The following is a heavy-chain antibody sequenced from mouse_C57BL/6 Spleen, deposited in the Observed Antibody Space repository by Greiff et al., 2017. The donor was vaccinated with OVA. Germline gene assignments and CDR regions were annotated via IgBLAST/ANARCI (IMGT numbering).Heavy chain of an antibody. CDR1: GYTFTDYY. CDR3: ARDDDGYSFDY. Sequence: VQLQQSGPVLVKPGASVKMSCKASGYTFTDYYMNWVKQSHGKSLEWIGVINPYNGGTSYNQKFKGKATLTVDKSSSTAYMELNSLTSEDSAVYYCARDDDGYSFDYWGQGTTLTVSS. V-gene: IGHV1-19*01. D-gene: IGHD2-3*01. J-gene: IGHJ2*01. CDR2: INPYNGGT.